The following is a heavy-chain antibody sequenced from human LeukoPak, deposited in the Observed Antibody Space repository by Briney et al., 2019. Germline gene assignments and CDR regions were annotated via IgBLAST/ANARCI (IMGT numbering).Heavy chain of an antibody. Sequence: SVKVSCKTSGGTFTIYAITWVRQAPGQGLEWMGKIIPISGTTNYAQKFQGRVTFTADESTSTAYMELSSLRSEDTALYYCARKLRLGGNWFDPWGQGTLVTVSS. CDR2: IIPISGTT. J-gene: IGHJ5*02. V-gene: IGHV1-69*15. CDR3: ARKLRLGGNWFDP. D-gene: IGHD1-26*01. CDR1: GGTFTIYA.